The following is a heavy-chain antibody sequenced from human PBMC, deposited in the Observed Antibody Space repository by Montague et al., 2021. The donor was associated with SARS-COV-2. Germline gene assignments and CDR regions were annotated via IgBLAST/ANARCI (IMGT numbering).Heavy chain of an antibody. J-gene: IGHJ4*02. CDR2: IDWDDDK. Sequence: PALVNPTQTLTLTCTFSGFSLSTSGMCVSWIRQPPGTALEWLAHIDWDDDKYYSTSLKTRLPISKDTSKIQVVLTMTNMDPVDTATYYCARTHYDILAGYYIAFDYWGQGTLVTVSS. CDR1: GFSLSTSGMC. CDR3: ARTHYDILAGYYIAFDY. V-gene: IGHV2-70*01. D-gene: IGHD3-9*01.